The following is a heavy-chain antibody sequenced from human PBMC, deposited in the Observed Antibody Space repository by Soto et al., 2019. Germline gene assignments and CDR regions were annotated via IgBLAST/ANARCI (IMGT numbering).Heavy chain of an antibody. Sequence: QVQLVESGGGVVQPGRSLRLSCAASGFTFSSYGMHWVRQAPGKGLEWVAVISYDGSNKYYADSVKGRFTISRDNSKNTLYLQMNSLRAEDTAVYYCAKDYDYVCGSYRGLFDYWGQGTLVTVSS. CDR1: GFTFSSYG. CDR3: AKDYDYVCGSYRGLFDY. D-gene: IGHD3-16*02. J-gene: IGHJ4*02. V-gene: IGHV3-30*18. CDR2: ISYDGSNK.